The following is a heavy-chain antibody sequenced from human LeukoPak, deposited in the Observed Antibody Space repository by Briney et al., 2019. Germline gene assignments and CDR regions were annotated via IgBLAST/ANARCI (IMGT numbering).Heavy chain of an antibody. CDR1: GGSFSGYY. D-gene: IGHD2-2*01. J-gene: IGHJ5*02. Sequence: SETLSLTCAVYGGSFSGYYWSWIRQPPGKGLEWIGEINHSGSTNYNPSLKSRVTISVDTSKNQFSLKLSSVTAADTAVYYCARHAQFPNWFDPWGQGTLVTVSS. V-gene: IGHV4-34*01. CDR3: ARHAQFPNWFDP. CDR2: INHSGST.